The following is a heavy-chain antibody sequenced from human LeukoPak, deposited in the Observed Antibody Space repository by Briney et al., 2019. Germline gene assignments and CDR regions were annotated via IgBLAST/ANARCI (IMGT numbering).Heavy chain of an antibody. J-gene: IGHJ4*02. CDR1: GFTFNNYA. V-gene: IGHV3-30*04. Sequence: GGSLRLSCAASGFTFNNYAMHWVRQAPGKGLQWVSVISYDGSNKYYADSVKGRFTISRDNSKNTLYLQMNSLRAEGTAVYYCARDSGFSGTQRGEYWGQGTLVTVSS. D-gene: IGHD3/OR15-3a*01. CDR3: ARDSGFSGTQRGEY. CDR2: ISYDGSNK.